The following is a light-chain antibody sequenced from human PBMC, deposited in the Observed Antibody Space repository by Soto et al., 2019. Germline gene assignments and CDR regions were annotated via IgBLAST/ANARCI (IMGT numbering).Light chain of an antibody. CDR3: QQYGTLPFT. J-gene: IGKJ4*01. CDR1: QSLTSNY. V-gene: IGKV3-20*01. CDR2: GAS. Sequence: EIVLTQSPGTLSLSTGERATLSCRASQSLTSNYLAWYQQKRGQAPRLLIYGASRRAAGIPDRFSGSGSGTDFTLTISRLEPEDFAVYSCQQYGTLPFTFGGGAKVEIK.